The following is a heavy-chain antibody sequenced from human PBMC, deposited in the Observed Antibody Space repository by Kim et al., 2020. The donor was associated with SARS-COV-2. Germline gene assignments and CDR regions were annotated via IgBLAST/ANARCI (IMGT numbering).Heavy chain of an antibody. V-gene: IGHV4-59*08. CDR3: ARQKSSSWPRGNWFDP. Sequence: SLKSRVTISVDTSKNPFSLKLSSVTAADTAVYYCARQKSSSWPRGNWFDPWGQGTLVTVSS. J-gene: IGHJ5*02. D-gene: IGHD6-13*01.